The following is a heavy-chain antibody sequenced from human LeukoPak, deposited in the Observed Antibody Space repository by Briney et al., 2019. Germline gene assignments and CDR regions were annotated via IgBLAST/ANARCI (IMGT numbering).Heavy chain of an antibody. D-gene: IGHD3-10*02. J-gene: IGHJ4*02. CDR3: ATYYVGVGGRGH. V-gene: IGHV4-61*01. Sequence: PSETLSLTCTVSGGSVSSGYFHWSWIRQAPGKGLEWIGHDGHTNYNPSLRSRVTISIDTSSNQFSLRLNSVTAADTGVYYCATYYVGVGGRGHWGSGTLVTVSS. CDR1: GGSVSSGYFH. CDR2: DGHT.